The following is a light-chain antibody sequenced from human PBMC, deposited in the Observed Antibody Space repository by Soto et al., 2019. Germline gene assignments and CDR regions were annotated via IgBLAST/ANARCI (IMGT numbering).Light chain of an antibody. Sequence: EIVLTQSPGTLSLSPGERATLSCMASQSVSSNYLAWYQQKPGQAPRLLIYDASSRATGIPDRFSGSGSGTGFTLTISRLEPEDFAVFYCQQYGSSRTFGQGTKVDIK. CDR2: DAS. CDR1: QSVSSNY. J-gene: IGKJ1*01. CDR3: QQYGSSRT. V-gene: IGKV3-20*01.